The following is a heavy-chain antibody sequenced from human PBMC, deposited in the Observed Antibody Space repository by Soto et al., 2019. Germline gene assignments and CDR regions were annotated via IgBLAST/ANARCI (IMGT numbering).Heavy chain of an antibody. V-gene: IGHV3-48*03. D-gene: IGHD2-21*01. CDR1: RLTFSKWV. Sequence: GGSLRLACEFSRLTFSKWVMTCVRQAPGQGLEWVSSISSDGSTIYYADSVKGRFTISRDNDKNLLYLQMNSLKGEDTATYYCVRVGIVARPYWGQGTPVTVSS. J-gene: IGHJ4*02. CDR3: VRVGIVARPY. CDR2: ISSDGSTI.